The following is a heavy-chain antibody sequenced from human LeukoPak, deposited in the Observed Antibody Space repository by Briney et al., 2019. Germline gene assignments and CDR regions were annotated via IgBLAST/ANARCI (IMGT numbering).Heavy chain of an antibody. CDR2: IIPIFGTA. CDR3: ARVISRYGAFDY. V-gene: IGHV1-69*05. CDR1: GGTFSSYA. D-gene: IGHD2-15*01. J-gene: IGHJ4*02. Sequence: SEKVSCKASGGTFSSYAISWGRQAPGQGLEWMGGIIPIFGTANYAQKFQCRVTITTDESTSTAYMELSSLRSEATAVYYCARVISRYGAFDYWGQGTLVTVSS.